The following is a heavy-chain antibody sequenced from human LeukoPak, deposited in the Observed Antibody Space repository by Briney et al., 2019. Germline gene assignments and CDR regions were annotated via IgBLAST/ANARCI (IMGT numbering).Heavy chain of an antibody. CDR3: ARDLGGAAAETR. CDR1: GFTFSSYA. V-gene: IGHV3-30-3*01. CDR2: ISYDGSNK. Sequence: PGRSLRLSCAASGFTFSSYAMHWVRQAPGKGLEWVAVISYDGSNKYYADSVKGRFTISRDNAKNTLYLQMNSLRIEDTAVYYCARDLGGAAAETRGGQGTLVTVSS. D-gene: IGHD6-13*01. J-gene: IGHJ4*02.